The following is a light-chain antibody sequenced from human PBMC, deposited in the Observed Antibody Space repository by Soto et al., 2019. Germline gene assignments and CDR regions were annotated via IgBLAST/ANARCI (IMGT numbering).Light chain of an antibody. CDR1: SSNIGAGYD. Sequence: QSVLTQPPSVSGAPGQRVTISCTGSSSNIGAGYDVHWYQQLPGTAPKLLIYGNSNRPSGVPDRFSGSKSGTSASPAITGLQAEDEPDYYCQSYDSSLGGSYVFGTGTKLTVL. V-gene: IGLV1-40*01. J-gene: IGLJ1*01. CDR3: QSYDSSLGGSYV. CDR2: GNS.